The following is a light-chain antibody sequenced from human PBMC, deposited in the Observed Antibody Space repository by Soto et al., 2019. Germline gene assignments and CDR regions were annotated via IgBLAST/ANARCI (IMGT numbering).Light chain of an antibody. Sequence: AIRMTQSPSSLSASTGDRVTITCRASQGISSYLAWYQQNPGKAPKLLIYAASTLQSGVPSRFSGSGSGTDFTLTISCLQSEDFATYYCQQYYTHPGTFGQGTKVEIK. V-gene: IGKV1-8*01. CDR2: AAS. J-gene: IGKJ1*01. CDR1: QGISSY. CDR3: QQYYTHPGT.